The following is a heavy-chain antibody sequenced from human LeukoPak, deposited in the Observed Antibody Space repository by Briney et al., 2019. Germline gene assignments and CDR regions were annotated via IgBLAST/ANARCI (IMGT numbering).Heavy chain of an antibody. J-gene: IGHJ5*02. CDR2: IYYSGST. Sequence: KTSDTLSLTCTVSGGSISTYYWSWIRQPPGKGLEWIGYIYYSGSTNYNPSLKSRVTISVDTSKNQFSLKLDSVTAADTAVYYCARQGARGYSSYWFDPWGQGTLVTVSS. V-gene: IGHV4-59*08. CDR1: GGSISTYY. D-gene: IGHD6-13*01. CDR3: ARQGARGYSSYWFDP.